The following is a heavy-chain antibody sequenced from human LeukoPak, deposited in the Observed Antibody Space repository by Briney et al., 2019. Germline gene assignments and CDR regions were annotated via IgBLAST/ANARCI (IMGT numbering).Heavy chain of an antibody. CDR1: GGSFSGYY. D-gene: IGHD3-22*01. Sequence: PSETLSLTCAVYGGSFSGYYWSWIRQPPGKGLEWIGEINHSGSTNYNPSLKSRVTISVDTSKNQFSLKLSSVTAADTAVYYCARGWTHYDSSGYRMGAFDIWGQGTMVTVS. J-gene: IGHJ3*02. V-gene: IGHV4-34*01. CDR3: ARGWTHYDSSGYRMGAFDI. CDR2: INHSGST.